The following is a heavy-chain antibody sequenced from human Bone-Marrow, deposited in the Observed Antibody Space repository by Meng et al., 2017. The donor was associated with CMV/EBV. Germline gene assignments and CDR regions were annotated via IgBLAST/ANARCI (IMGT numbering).Heavy chain of an antibody. J-gene: IGHJ4*02. D-gene: IGHD3-10*01. Sequence: ASVKVSCKASGYTFTSYDINWVRQATGQGLEWMGIINPSGGSTSYAQKFQGRVTMTRDTSTSTVYMELSSLRSEDTAVYYCAILQPGEGYYGSGSYGLSNVDYWGQGTLVTVSS. CDR2: INPSGGST. V-gene: IGHV1-46*01. CDR3: AILQPGEGYYGSGSYGLSNVDY. CDR1: GYTFTSYD.